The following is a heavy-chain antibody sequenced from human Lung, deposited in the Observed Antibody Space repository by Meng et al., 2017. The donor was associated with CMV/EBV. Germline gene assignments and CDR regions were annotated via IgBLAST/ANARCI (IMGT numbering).Heavy chain of an antibody. J-gene: IGHJ5*02. V-gene: IGHV1-18*01. Sequence: ASXXVSXKASGYIFTNYGISWVRQAPGQGLEWMGWISAYSGNTNFAQNLQGRVTMTTDTSTSTAYMELRSLRSDDTAVYYCARNTIFGVVIIPWFDHWCQGTLVTVSS. CDR3: ARNTIFGVVIIPWFDH. CDR1: GYIFTNYG. D-gene: IGHD3-3*01. CDR2: ISAYSGNT.